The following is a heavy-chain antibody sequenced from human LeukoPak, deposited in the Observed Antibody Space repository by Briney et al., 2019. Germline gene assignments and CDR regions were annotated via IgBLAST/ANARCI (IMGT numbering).Heavy chain of an antibody. CDR1: GFTFSNYG. CDR2: INSDGSIT. V-gene: IGHV3-74*01. CDR3: ASSTQISKYADY. J-gene: IGHJ4*02. D-gene: IGHD2-2*01. Sequence: GRSLRLACTASGFTFSNYGMHWVRQAPGKGLVWVSRINSDGSITTYADSVRGRLTISRDNAKSTLYLQMNSLRAEDTAVYYCASSTQISKYADYWGQGALVTVSS.